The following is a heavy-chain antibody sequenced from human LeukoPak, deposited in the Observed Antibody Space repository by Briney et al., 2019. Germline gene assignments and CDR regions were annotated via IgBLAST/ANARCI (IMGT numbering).Heavy chain of an antibody. CDR1: GFTFSIYG. V-gene: IGHV3-23*01. Sequence: GGSLRLSCAASGFTFSIYGMSWVRQAPGKGLEWVSTISGRGDSTYYADSVKGRFTISRDNSKHTLYLQMNSLRAEDTAVYYCAKGRGGNCRSDDYWGQGTLVIVSS. CDR2: ISGRGDST. CDR3: AKGRGGNCRSDDY. D-gene: IGHD2-15*01. J-gene: IGHJ4*02.